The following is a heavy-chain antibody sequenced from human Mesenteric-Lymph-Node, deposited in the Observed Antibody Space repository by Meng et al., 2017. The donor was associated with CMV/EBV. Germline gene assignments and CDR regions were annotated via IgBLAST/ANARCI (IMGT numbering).Heavy chain of an antibody. V-gene: IGHV3-53*01. J-gene: IGHJ4*02. CDR3: ARVSPYSGSYSPFDY. Sequence: GGSLRLSCAASGFTVSSNYVSWVRQAPGKGLEWVSVIYSGGNTYYADSVKGRFTISRDNSKNTLYLQMNSLRAEDTAMYYCARVSPYSGSYSPFDYWGQGTLVTVSS. CDR2: IYSGGNT. D-gene: IGHD1-26*01. CDR1: GFTVSSNY.